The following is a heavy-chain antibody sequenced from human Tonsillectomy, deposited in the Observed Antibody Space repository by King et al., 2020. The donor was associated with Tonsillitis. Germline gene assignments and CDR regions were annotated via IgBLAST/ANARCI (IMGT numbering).Heavy chain of an antibody. CDR2: IYWDDDE. D-gene: IGHD1-14*01. CDR1: GFSLSTSGVG. V-gene: IGHV2-5*02. CDR3: AHIAIDRACDY. J-gene: IGHJ4*02. Sequence: TLKESGPTLVKPTQTLTLTCTFSGFSLSTSGVGVGWIRQPPEKALEWLALIYWDDDERYSPSLKSRLTITKDTSKNQVVLTMTNMDPVDTGTYYCAHIAIDRACDYWGQGTLVTVSS.